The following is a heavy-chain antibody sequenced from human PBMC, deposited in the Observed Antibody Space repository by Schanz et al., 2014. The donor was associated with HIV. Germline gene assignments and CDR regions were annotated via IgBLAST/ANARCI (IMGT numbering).Heavy chain of an antibody. D-gene: IGHD4-4*01. CDR3: ARGGLQWHPEWFDY. J-gene: IGHJ4*02. CDR2: ISYDGTKK. CDR1: GFSFTTSG. Sequence: QVQLVESGGGVVQPGRSLRLSCVASGFSFTTSGFHWVRQAPGNGLEWVAAISYDGTKKYYADSVRGRVSISRDNSRNTLYLQMTSLRVEDTAVYYCARGGLQWHPEWFDYWGQGTLVTVSS. V-gene: IGHV3-30*03.